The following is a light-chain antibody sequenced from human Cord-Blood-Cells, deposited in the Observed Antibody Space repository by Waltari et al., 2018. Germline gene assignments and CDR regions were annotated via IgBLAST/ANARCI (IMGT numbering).Light chain of an antibody. CDR3: QQYGNSPIT. J-gene: IGKJ5*01. CDR1: QSVSSSY. Sequence: EIVLTQSPGTLSLSPGERATLSCRASQSVSSSYLDWYQQKPGQAPRLLIYGASSRATGIPDRFSGSGSGTDFTLTISRLEPEDFAVYYCQQYGNSPITFGQGTRLEIK. V-gene: IGKV3-20*01. CDR2: GAS.